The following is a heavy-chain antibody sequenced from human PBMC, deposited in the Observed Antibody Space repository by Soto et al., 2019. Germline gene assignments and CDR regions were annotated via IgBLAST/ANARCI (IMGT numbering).Heavy chain of an antibody. D-gene: IGHD6-13*01. CDR3: ARDSPYSTDWQRFDS. J-gene: IGHJ4*02. CDR1: GYTFTNYA. CDR2: VNTYNGNP. Sequence: QVQLVQSGVEVKKPGASVKVSCKASGYTFTNYAISWVRQAPGRGLEWMGWVNTYNGNPNYAQIFQGRVTMTTDTSTGTANMELRSLKSDDSAVYYCARDSPYSTDWQRFDSWGQGTLVTVSS. V-gene: IGHV1-18*01.